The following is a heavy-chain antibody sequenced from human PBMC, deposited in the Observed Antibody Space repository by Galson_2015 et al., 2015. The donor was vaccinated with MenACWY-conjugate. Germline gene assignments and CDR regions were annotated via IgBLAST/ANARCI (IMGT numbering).Heavy chain of an antibody. CDR3: ARDGTSGGGMDV. V-gene: IGHV3-20*04. D-gene: IGHD2-2*01. J-gene: IGHJ6*02. CDR1: GLPFDAYG. CDR2: MNWNGCST. Sequence: LRLSCAASGLPFDAYGMSWVRQAPGTGLEWVSGMNWNGCSTGYADSVKGRFTISRDNAKNSLYLQMNSLRAEDTALYYCARDGTSGGGMDVWGQGTTVTVSS.